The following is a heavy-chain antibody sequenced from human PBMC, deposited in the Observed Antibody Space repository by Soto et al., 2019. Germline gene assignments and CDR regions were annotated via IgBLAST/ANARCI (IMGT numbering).Heavy chain of an antibody. J-gene: IGHJ4*01. Sequence: ASVKVSCKASGYTFTSYGISWVRPAPGQGLEWMGWISAYNGNTNYAQKLQGRVTMTTDTCTSTAYMELRSLRSDDTAVYCCARAQHTAMGASFDCWGHGTLVTVSS. CDR1: GYTFTSYG. V-gene: IGHV1-18*01. CDR2: ISAYNGNT. D-gene: IGHD5-18*01. CDR3: ARAQHTAMGASFDC.